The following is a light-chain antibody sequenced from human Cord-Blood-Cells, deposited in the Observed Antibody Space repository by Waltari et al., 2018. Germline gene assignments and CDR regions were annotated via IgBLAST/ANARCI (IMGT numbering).Light chain of an antibody. CDR2: DAS. CDR3: QQRSNWPLT. Sequence: EIVLPQSPPTLSLSPGERAPLSCRASQSVSSYLAWYQQKPGQAPRLLIYDASNRATGIPARFSGSGSGTDFALTISSLEPEDFAVYYCQQRSNWPLTFGGGTKVEIK. CDR1: QSVSSY. J-gene: IGKJ4*01. V-gene: IGKV3-11*01.